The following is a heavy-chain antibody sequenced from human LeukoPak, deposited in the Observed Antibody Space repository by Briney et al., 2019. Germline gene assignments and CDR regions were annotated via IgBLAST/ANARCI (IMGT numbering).Heavy chain of an antibody. CDR1: GYTVTNYD. J-gene: IGHJ4*02. CDR2: MNSNGGNT. D-gene: IGHD3-10*01. Sequence: ASVKVSCRASGYTVTNYDLIWVRQVTGQGLEWMGWMNSNGGNTDYAQKFQGRVTMTRNTSISTAYIELRSLTPEDTAVYYCATVGDSGSGTYCDYWGQGTQVTASS. CDR3: ATVGDSGSGTYCDY. V-gene: IGHV1-8*01.